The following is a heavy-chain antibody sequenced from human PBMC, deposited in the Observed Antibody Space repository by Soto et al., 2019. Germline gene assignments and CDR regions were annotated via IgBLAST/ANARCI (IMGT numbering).Heavy chain of an antibody. CDR2: ISGSGGST. V-gene: IGHV3-23*01. CDR3: AKRWQLVLLGEDWFDP. CDR1: GFTFSSYA. D-gene: IGHD6-6*01. Sequence: SLRLSCAASGFTFSSYAMSWVRQAPGKGLEWVSAISGSGGSTYYADSVKGRFTISRGNSKNTLYLQMNSLRAEDTAVYYCAKRWQLVLLGEDWFDPWGQGTLVTVSS. J-gene: IGHJ5*02.